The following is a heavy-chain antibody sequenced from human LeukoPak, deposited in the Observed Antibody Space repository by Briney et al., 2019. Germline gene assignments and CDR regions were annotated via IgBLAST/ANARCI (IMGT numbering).Heavy chain of an antibody. CDR1: GFSFSSYA. J-gene: IGHJ4*02. Sequence: GGSLRLSCAASGFSFSSYAIHWVRQAPGKGLEWVAAISYDGSKKYYADSVKARFTISRDNSKNTLYLQIDSLRSEDTAVYYCARPQAYYFDYWGQGTLVTVSS. V-gene: IGHV3-30*01. CDR2: ISYDGSKK. CDR3: ARPQAYYFDY.